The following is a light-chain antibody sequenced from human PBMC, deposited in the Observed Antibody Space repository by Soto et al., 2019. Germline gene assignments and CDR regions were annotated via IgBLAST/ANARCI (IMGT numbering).Light chain of an antibody. CDR3: QQRSNWPPIT. V-gene: IGKV3-11*01. CDR1: QSVSSY. Sequence: EIFLTQSPSTLSLSPGERATLSCRASQSVSSYLAWYQQKPGQAPRLLIYDASNRATGIPARFSGSGSGTDFTLTISSLEPEDFAVYYCQQRSNWPPITFGHGTRLEIK. CDR2: DAS. J-gene: IGKJ5*01.